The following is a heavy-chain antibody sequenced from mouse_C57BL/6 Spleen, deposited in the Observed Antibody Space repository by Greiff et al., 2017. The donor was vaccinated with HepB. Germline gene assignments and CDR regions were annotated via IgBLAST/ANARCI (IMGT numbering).Heavy chain of an antibody. CDR1: GFTFSSYA. V-gene: IGHV5-4*01. Sequence: EVQGVESGGGLVKPGGSLKLSCAASGFTFSSYAMSWVRQTPEKRLEWVATISDGGSYTYYPDNVKGRFTISRDNAKNNLYLQMSHLKSEDTAMYYCARDQPGSSSFEYWGQGTTLTVSS. J-gene: IGHJ2*01. CDR3: ARDQPGSSSFEY. CDR2: ISDGGSYT. D-gene: IGHD1-1*01.